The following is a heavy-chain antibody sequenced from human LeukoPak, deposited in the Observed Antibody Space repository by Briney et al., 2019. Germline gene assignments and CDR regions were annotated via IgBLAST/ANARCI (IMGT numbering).Heavy chain of an antibody. V-gene: IGHV4-4*07. CDR3: ARDDLEYTVHYGMDV. J-gene: IGHJ6*02. CDR1: GGXITSYY. D-gene: IGHD2/OR15-2a*01. Sequence: PSETLSLTCIVSGGXITSYYWSWIRQPAGKGLERIGRIHNSGSTNHNPSLRGRVTMAVDTSKNQISLKLTSVTAADTAVYYCARDDLEYTVHYGMDVWGQGTTVTVSS. CDR2: IHNSGST.